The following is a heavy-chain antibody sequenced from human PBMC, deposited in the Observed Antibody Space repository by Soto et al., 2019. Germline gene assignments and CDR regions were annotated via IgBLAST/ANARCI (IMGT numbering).Heavy chain of an antibody. J-gene: IGHJ4*02. CDR2: IYYSGST. Sequence: ASETLSLTCTVSGGSISSGGYYWSWIRQHPGKGLEWIGYIYYSGSTYYNPSLKSRVTISVDTSKNQFSLKLSSVTAADTAVYYCARIGSPITTVDYWGQGTLVTVSS. V-gene: IGHV4-31*03. CDR1: GGSISSGGYY. CDR3: ARIGSPITTVDY. D-gene: IGHD3-22*01.